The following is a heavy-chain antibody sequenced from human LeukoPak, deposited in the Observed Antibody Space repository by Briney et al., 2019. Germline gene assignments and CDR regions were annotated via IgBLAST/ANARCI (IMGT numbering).Heavy chain of an antibody. V-gene: IGHV3-7*01. CDR2: IKQDGSEK. Sequence: GGSLRLSCAASGFTFSSYWMSWVRQAPGKGLEWVANIKQDGSEKYYVDSVKGRFTISRDNAKNSLYLQMNSLRAEDTAVYYCARGRSSGWYEYYFDFWGQGTLVTVSS. CDR1: GFTFSSYW. CDR3: ARGRSSGWYEYYFDF. D-gene: IGHD6-19*01. J-gene: IGHJ4*02.